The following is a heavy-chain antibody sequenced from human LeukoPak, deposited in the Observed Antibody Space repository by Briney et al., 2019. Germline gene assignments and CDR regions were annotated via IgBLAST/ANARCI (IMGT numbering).Heavy chain of an antibody. CDR3: ARSQNYYGSGDY. D-gene: IGHD3-10*01. Sequence: SETLSLTCTVSGDSVSNGNYYWSWLRQPPGKALEWIGYIYYTGKTYYNPSLEGRVTILVDTSRNHFSVKLSSVTAADTAVYYYARSQNYYGSGDYWSQGTLVTVSS. J-gene: IGHJ4*02. V-gene: IGHV4-61*03. CDR2: IYYTGKT. CDR1: GDSVSNGNYY.